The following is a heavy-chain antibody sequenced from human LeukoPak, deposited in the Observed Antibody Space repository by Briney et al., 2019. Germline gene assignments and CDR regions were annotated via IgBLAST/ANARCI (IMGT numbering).Heavy chain of an antibody. D-gene: IGHD3-10*01. CDR2: INHSGST. J-gene: IGHJ3*02. V-gene: IGHV4-34*01. CDR1: DGSFSGYY. CDR3: TKSDGYGLIRI. Sequence: SETLSLTCAVYDGSFSGYYWSWIRQPPGKGLEWIGEINHSGSTNYNPSLKSRVTISLDTSKNQFSLKVISMTAADTAAYYCTKSDGYGLIRICGRGTMVTVSS.